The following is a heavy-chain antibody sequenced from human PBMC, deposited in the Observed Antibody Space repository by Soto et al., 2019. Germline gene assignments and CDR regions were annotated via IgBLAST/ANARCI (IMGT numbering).Heavy chain of an antibody. D-gene: IGHD1-26*01. Sequence: EVQLVASGGGLVQPGGSLRLSCVASEFTFSYYWMHWVRLVPGKGLVWVSRIHSDGSSTTYADSVMGRFTISRDNAKNTIQLQMASLRAEDTAVYYCARGDVGAFDLWGQGTMVTVSS. CDR2: IHSDGSST. CDR3: ARGDVGAFDL. J-gene: IGHJ3*01. CDR1: EFTFSYYW. V-gene: IGHV3-74*03.